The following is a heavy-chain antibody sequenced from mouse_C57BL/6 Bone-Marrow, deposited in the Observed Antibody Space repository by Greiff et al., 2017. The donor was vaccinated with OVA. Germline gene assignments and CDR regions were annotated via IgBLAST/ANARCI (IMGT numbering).Heavy chain of an antibody. J-gene: IGHJ2*01. V-gene: IGHV5-6*01. CDR2: ISSGGSYT. D-gene: IGHD3-2*02. CDR3: ARRPRQLRLEYYFDY. CDR1: GFTFSSYG. Sequence: EVHLVESGGDLVKPGGSLKLSCAASGFTFSSYGMSWVRPTPDKRLEWVATISSGGSYTYYPDSVKGRFTISRDNAKNTLYLQMSSLKSEDTAMYYCARRPRQLRLEYYFDYWGQGTTLTVSS.